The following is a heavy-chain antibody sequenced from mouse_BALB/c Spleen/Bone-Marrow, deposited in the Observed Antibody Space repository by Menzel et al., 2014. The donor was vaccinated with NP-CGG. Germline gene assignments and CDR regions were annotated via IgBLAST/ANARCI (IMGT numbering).Heavy chain of an antibody. CDR1: GYSITSAFA. CDR3: ARSGNFFDY. V-gene: IGHV3-2*02. CDR2: ISSRGIT. J-gene: IGHJ2*01. Sequence: EVKVVESGPGLVRPSQSLSLTCTVTGYSITSAFAWNWIRQFPGINLEWMGYISSRGITSYNPSLKSRISITRDASKNQFFLQLNSVTTEDTATYYCARSGNFFDYWGQGTTLTVSS. D-gene: IGHD3-1*01.